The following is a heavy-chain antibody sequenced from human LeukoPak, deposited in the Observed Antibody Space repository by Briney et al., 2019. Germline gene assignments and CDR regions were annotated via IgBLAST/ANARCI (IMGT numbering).Heavy chain of an antibody. CDR3: ARDLQQLAL. V-gene: IGHV3-21*01. CDR2: ISSSSSYI. J-gene: IGHJ4*02. CDR1: GFTFNSYT. D-gene: IGHD6-13*01. Sequence: GGSLRLSCAASGFTFNSYTMNWVRQAPGKGLEWVSSISSSSSYIYHADSVKGRFTISRDNAKNSLYLQMNSLRAEDTGVYYCARDLQQLALWGQGTLVTVSS.